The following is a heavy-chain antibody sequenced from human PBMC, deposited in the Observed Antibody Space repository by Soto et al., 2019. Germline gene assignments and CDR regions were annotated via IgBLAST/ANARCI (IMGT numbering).Heavy chain of an antibody. CDR2: IYYSGST. CDR1: GGSISSYY. Sequence: PSETLSLTCTVSGGSISSYYWSWIRQPPGKGLEWIGYIYYSGSTNYNPSLKSRVTISVDTSKNQFSLKLSSVTAADTAVYYCAREVEVAGSFYYFDYWGQGTMVTVYS. CDR3: AREVEVAGSFYYFDY. V-gene: IGHV4-59*01. J-gene: IGHJ4*02. D-gene: IGHD6-19*01.